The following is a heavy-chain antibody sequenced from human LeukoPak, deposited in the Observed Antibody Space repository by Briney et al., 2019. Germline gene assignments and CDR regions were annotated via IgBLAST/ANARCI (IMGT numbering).Heavy chain of an antibody. V-gene: IGHV3-48*02. CDR3: AREVTSGY. Sequence: GGSLRLSCAASGVTFSGYGMTWVRQAPGKGLEWVSYISSSSSTIYYADSVKGRFTISRDNAKNSLHLQMNSLRDGDTAVYYCAREVTSGYWGQGTLVTVSS. D-gene: IGHD6-6*01. CDR1: GVTFSGYG. J-gene: IGHJ4*02. CDR2: ISSSSSTI.